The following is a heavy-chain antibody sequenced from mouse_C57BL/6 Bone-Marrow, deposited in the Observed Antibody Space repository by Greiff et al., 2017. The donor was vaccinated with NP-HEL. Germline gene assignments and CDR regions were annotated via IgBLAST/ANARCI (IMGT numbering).Heavy chain of an antibody. Sequence: VQLQQSGPVLVKPGASVKMSCKASGYTFTDYYMNWVKQSHGKSLEWIGVINPYNGGTSYNQKFKGKATLTVDKSSSTAYMELNSLTSEDSAVYYCARGYYSNFERSYWGQGTTLTVSS. D-gene: IGHD2-5*01. CDR2: INPYNGGT. CDR3: ARGYYSNFERSY. V-gene: IGHV1-19*01. CDR1: GYTFTDYY. J-gene: IGHJ2*01.